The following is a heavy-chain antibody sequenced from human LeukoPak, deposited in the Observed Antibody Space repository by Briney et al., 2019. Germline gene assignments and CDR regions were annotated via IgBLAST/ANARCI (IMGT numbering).Heavy chain of an antibody. V-gene: IGHV3-21*01. J-gene: IGHJ3*02. CDR2: ISGSSYYI. Sequence: PGGSLRLSCAASGFSFSSYTVNWVRQAPGKGLEWVSSISGSSYYIYYADSVRGRFTISRDNAENSAYLQMHSLRAEDTAVYYCAKDLVPAQGASDIWGQGTMVTVSS. CDR3: AKDLVPAQGASDI. CDR1: GFSFSSYT. D-gene: IGHD1-26*01.